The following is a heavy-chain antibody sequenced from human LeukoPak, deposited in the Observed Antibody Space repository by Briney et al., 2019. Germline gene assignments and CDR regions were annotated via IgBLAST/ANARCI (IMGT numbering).Heavy chain of an antibody. V-gene: IGHV5-51*01. J-gene: IGHJ4*02. CDR1: GYTFIRNW. CDR3: ARLGTSATYFDF. Sequence: GESLKISCQGSGYTFIRNWIGWVRQMPGKGLEWMAIIYPGDSDTRYSPSFQGQVTISADKSISTAYLQWSSLTASDTAMYYCARLGTSATYFDFWGQGTLVTVSS. D-gene: IGHD2-15*01. CDR2: IYPGDSDT.